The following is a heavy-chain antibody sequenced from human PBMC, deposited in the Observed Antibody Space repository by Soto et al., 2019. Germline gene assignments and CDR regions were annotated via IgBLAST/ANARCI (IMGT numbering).Heavy chain of an antibody. D-gene: IGHD1-26*01. Sequence: QVQLVQSGAEVKKPGSSVKVSCKASGGTFSSYTISWVRQAPGQGLEWMGRIIPILGIANYAQKFQGRVTITADKSTSTAYMELSSLRSEDTAVYYCAREARGSGSLRYYCDYWGQGTLVTVSS. CDR3: AREARGSGSLRYYCDY. V-gene: IGHV1-69*08. CDR2: IIPILGIA. CDR1: GGTFSSYT. J-gene: IGHJ4*02.